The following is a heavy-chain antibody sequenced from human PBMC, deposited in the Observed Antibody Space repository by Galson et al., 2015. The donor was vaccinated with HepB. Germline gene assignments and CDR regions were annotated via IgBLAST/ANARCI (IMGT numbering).Heavy chain of an antibody. CDR2: MNPNSGNT. CDR3: ARGYADKGWLAP. CDR1: GYTFTSYD. Sequence: SVKVSCKASGYTFTSYDITWVRQATGQGLEWMGWMNPNSGNTGSAQKFQGRVTMTRNTSITTAYMELSSLRSEDTAVYYCARGYADKGWLAPWGQGTLATVSS. J-gene: IGHJ5*02. V-gene: IGHV1-8*01. D-gene: IGHD4-17*01.